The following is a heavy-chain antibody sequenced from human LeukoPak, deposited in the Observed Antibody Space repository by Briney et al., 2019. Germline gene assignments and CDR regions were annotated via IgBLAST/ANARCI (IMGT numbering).Heavy chain of an antibody. D-gene: IGHD3-3*01. Sequence: VASVKVSCKASGGTFSSYAISWVRQAPGQGLEWMGGIIPIFGTANYAQKFQGRVTITADEYTSTAYMELSSLRSEDTAVYYCARYRVDGLEWLSLDYFDYWGQGTLVTVSS. CDR3: ARYRVDGLEWLSLDYFDY. J-gene: IGHJ4*02. CDR2: IIPIFGTA. V-gene: IGHV1-69*01. CDR1: GGTFSSYA.